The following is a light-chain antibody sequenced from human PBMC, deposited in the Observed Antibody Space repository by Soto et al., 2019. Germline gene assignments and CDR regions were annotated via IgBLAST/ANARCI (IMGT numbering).Light chain of an antibody. CDR1: SSNIGTNA. Sequence: QSVLTQPPSASGTPGQRVTISCSGGSSNIGTNAVNWYQQLPGTAPKLLIYNNNQRPSGVPDRFSGSKSGTSASLAISGLQSEDEADYYCAAWGDSLNGYVFGTWTKLTVL. V-gene: IGLV1-44*01. J-gene: IGLJ1*01. CDR2: NNN. CDR3: AAWGDSLNGYV.